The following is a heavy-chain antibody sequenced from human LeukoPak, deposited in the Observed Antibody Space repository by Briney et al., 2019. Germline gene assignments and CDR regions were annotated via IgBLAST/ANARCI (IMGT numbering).Heavy chain of an antibody. J-gene: IGHJ4*02. CDR3: ARGRVDIVVVIAIAFDY. V-gene: IGHV3-7*01. D-gene: IGHD2-21*01. CDR1: GFTFSSYW. Sequence: GGSLRLSCAASGFTFSSYWMSWVRQAPGKGLEWVANIKQDGSEKYYVDSVKGRFTISRDNAKNSLYLQMNSLRAEDTAVYYCARGRVDIVVVIAIAFDYLGQGTLVTVSS. CDR2: IKQDGSEK.